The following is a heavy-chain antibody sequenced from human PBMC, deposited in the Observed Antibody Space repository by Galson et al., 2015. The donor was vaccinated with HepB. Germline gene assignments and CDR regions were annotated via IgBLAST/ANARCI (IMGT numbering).Heavy chain of an antibody. D-gene: IGHD5-24*01. CDR1: GFTFSDYY. J-gene: IGHJ2*01. CDR3: AREGREMATTAPSFDL. V-gene: IGHV3-11*06. CDR2: ISSSSSYT. Sequence: SLRLSCAASGFTFSDYYMSWIRQAPGKGLEWVSYISSSSSYTNYADSVKGRFTISRDNAKNSLYLQMNSLRAEDTAVYYCAREGREMATTAPSFDLWGRGTLVTVSS.